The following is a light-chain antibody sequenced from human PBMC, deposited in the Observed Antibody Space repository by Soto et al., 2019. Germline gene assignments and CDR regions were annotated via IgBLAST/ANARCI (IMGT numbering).Light chain of an antibody. V-gene: IGKV3-20*01. CDR1: QSVGRNY. J-gene: IGKJ5*01. Sequence: EIVLTQSPGTLSLSPGEGATLSCRASQSVGRNYLAWFQQKPGQPPRLLISGASSRAAGIPDKFSGSGSGTDFTLTISRLDPEDFAAYFCQQYAEAPITFGQGTRLEIK. CDR2: GAS. CDR3: QQYAEAPIT.